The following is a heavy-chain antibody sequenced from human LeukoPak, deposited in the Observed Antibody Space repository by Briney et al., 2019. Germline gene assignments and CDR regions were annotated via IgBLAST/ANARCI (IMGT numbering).Heavy chain of an antibody. D-gene: IGHD1-14*01. CDR3: ARVYRRYFDY. J-gene: IGHJ4*02. CDR1: GFTFTTYS. V-gene: IGHV3-48*01. CDR2: ISSTSSTI. Sequence: QTGGSLRLSCAASGFTFTTYSVNWVRQAPGKGLEWISYISSTSSTIYYADSVKGRFTISRDNAKNSLYLQMNSLRAEDTAVYYCARVYRRYFDYWGQGTLVTVSS.